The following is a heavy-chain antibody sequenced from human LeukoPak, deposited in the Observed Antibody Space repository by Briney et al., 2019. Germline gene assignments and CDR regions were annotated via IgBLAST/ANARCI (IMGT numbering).Heavy chain of an antibody. D-gene: IGHD3-10*01. V-gene: IGHV3-66*01. CDR3: ARDLVVRGGRFDY. CDR1: GFTVSSNY. CDR2: IYSGGST. J-gene: IGHJ4*02. Sequence: GGSLRLSCAASGFTVSSNYMSWVRQAPGKGLEWVSVIYSGGSTYYADSVKGRFTISRDNSKNTLYLQMNSLRAEDTAVYYCARDLVVRGGRFDYWGQGTLVTVSS.